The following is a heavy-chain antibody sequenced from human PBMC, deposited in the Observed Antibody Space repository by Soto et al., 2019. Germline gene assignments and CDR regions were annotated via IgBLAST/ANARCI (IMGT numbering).Heavy chain of an antibody. V-gene: IGHV3-33*01. J-gene: IGHJ4*02. D-gene: IGHD2-8*01. CDR3: ARDNTNDRFFDF. CDR2: IWFDGNNK. CDR1: GFTFSSFG. Sequence: LRLPCAASGFTFSSFGMHWVRQAPGKGLEWVAVIWFDGNNKYYGDSVKGRFTISRDNSKNTLYLQMNSLRAEDTAVYYCARDNTNDRFFDFWGQGTLVTVS.